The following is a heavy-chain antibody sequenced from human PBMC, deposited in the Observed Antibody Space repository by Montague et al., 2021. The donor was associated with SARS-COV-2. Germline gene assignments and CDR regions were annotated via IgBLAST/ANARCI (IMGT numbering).Heavy chain of an antibody. J-gene: IGHJ6*02. D-gene: IGHD3-16*02. V-gene: IGHV4-4*07. Sequence: SETLSLTCSVSGASITTYYWSWVRQPAGKGLEWIGRLSTSGSANYNPSLKSRVTMSLDTSKNQFSLKLRSVTAADTAVYYCARGQPPRITFGGIISYGLDVWGQGTTVTVSS. CDR2: LSTSGSA. CDR1: GASITTYY. CDR3: ARGQPPRITFGGIISYGLDV.